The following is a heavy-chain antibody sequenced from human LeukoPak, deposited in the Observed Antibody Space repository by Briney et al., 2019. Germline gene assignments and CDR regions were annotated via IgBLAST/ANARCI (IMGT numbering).Heavy chain of an antibody. V-gene: IGHV4-39*07. CDR1: GGSISSSSYY. CDR3: ARGHIVATGLDY. D-gene: IGHD5-12*01. J-gene: IGHJ4*02. Sequence: KPSETLSLTCTASGGSISSSSYYWGWIRQPPGKGLEWIGSIYYSGSTYYNPSLKSRVTISVDTSKNQFSLKLSSVTAADTAVYYCARGHIVATGLDYWGQGTLVTVSS. CDR2: IYYSGST.